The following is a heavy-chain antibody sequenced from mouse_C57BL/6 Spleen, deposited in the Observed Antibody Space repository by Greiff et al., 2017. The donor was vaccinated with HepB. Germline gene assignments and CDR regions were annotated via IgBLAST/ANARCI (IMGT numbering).Heavy chain of an antibody. J-gene: IGHJ1*03. V-gene: IGHV5-4*01. CDR2: ISDGGSYT. Sequence: EVHLVESGGGLVKPGGSLKLSCAASGFTFSSYAMSWVRQTPEKRLEWVATISDGGSYTYYPDNVKGRFTISRDNAKNNLYLQMSHLKSEDTAMYYCARDVHYGSSLWYFDVWGTGTTVTVSS. D-gene: IGHD1-1*01. CDR3: ARDVHYGSSLWYFDV. CDR1: GFTFSSYA.